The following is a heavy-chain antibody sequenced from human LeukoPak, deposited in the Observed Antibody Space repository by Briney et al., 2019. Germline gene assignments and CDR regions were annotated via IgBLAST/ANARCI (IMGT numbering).Heavy chain of an antibody. CDR3: ARDRSSGWGRPAGGGTDAFDI. J-gene: IGHJ3*02. Sequence: PGGSLRLSCAASGFTFSSYDMHWVRQATGKGLEWVSAIGTAGDTYYPGSVKGRFTISRENAKNSLYLQMNSLRAGDTAVYYCARDRSSGWGRPAGGGTDAFDIWGQGTMVTVSS. V-gene: IGHV3-13*01. D-gene: IGHD6-25*01. CDR1: GFTFSSYD. CDR2: IGTAGDT.